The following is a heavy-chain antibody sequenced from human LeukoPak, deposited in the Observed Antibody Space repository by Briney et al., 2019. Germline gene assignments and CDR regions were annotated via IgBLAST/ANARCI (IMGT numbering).Heavy chain of an antibody. D-gene: IGHD3-22*01. CDR2: IKQDGSET. CDR1: GFTSSTYW. V-gene: IGHV3-7*01. CDR3: ARDRDSRWDFDL. J-gene: IGHJ2*01. Sequence: PGGSLRLSCAASGFTSSTYWMSWFRQAPGKGLEWVASIKQDGSETYYVDSVKGRFTLSRDNAKNSLYLQMNSLRADDTAVYYCARDRDSRWDFDLWGRGTLVTVSS.